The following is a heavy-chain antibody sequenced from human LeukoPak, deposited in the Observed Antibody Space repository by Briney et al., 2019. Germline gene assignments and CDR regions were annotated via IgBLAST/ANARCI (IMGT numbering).Heavy chain of an antibody. Sequence: SVTLSITGTGSGYSISGGYYWGWIRQPPGKGLEWIGGIYHSGSTYYNPYLKSRVTISVDTSKNQFSLKLSSVTAADTAVYYCARAVNKYPNWFDPWGQGTLVTVSS. V-gene: IGHV4-38-2*02. CDR3: ARAVNKYPNWFDP. CDR1: GYSISGGYY. J-gene: IGHJ5*02. CDR2: IYHSGST. D-gene: IGHD1/OR15-1a*01.